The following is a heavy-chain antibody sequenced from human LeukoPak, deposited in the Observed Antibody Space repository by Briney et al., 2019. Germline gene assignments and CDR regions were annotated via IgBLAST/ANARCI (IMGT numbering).Heavy chain of an antibody. J-gene: IGHJ4*02. D-gene: IGHD6-6*01. Sequence: GGSLRLSCAASGFTFSSYGMHWVRQAPGKGLEWVAVIWYDGSNKYCADSVKGRFTISRDNSKNTLYLEMSSLRAEDTAVYYCARVGSSSSLGFDYWGQGTLVTVSS. CDR2: IWYDGSNK. V-gene: IGHV3-33*01. CDR1: GFTFSSYG. CDR3: ARVGSSSSLGFDY.